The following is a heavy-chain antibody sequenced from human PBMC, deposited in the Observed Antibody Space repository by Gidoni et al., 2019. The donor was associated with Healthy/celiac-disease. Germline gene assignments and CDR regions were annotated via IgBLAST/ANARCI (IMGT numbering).Heavy chain of an antibody. J-gene: IGHJ3*02. CDR3: AKYHYYDSSGYYHWDAFDI. CDR1: GFTFSSYA. CDR2: ISGSGGST. Sequence: EVQLLESGGGLVQPGGSLRLACADSGFTFSSYAMSWVRQAPGKGLEWVSAISGSGGSTYYADSVKGRFTISRDNSKNTLYLQMNSLRAEDTAVYYCAKYHYYDSSGYYHWDAFDIWGQGTMVTVSS. D-gene: IGHD3-22*01. V-gene: IGHV3-23*01.